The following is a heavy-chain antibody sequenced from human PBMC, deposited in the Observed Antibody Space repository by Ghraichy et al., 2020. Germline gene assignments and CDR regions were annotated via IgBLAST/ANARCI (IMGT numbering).Heavy chain of an antibody. J-gene: IGHJ6*02. CDR3: SRGGGAGTPVLYHMDV. D-gene: IGHD6-19*01. V-gene: IGHV3-21*01. CDR2: ISSSTRYI. CDR1: GLMSRPNS. Sequence: GGSLRLSCVASGLMSRPNSMNWVRQAPGKGLEWVASISSSTRYIYYADSVKGRFTISRDNAQNSLYLQMNSLRAEDTAVYYCSRGGGAGTPVLYHMDVWGLGTTVTVSS.